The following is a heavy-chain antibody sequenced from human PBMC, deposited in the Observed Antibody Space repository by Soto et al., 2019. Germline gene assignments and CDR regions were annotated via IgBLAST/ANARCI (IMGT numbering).Heavy chain of an antibody. J-gene: IGHJ3*02. CDR1: GFTFSDYY. CDR3: TRVPTPVPAAIDI. V-gene: IGHV3-72*01. D-gene: IGHD2-15*01. Sequence: GESLKISCAASGFTFSDYYMDWVRQAPGKGLDWVGRIRNEANSYTAVCAASVTGRFTMSRDDSKNSLYLQMDSLKTEDTAVYYCTRVPTPVPAAIDIWGQGTMVTVSS. CDR2: IRNEANSYTA.